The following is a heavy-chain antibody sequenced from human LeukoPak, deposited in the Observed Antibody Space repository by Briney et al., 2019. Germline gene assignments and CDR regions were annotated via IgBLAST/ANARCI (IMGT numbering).Heavy chain of an antibody. J-gene: IGHJ4*02. V-gene: IGHV3-30-3*01. Sequence: GGSLRLSCAASGFTFSSYAIHWVRPAPGKGLEWVAVISYDGSNKYYADSVKGRFTISRDNSKNTLYLQMNSLTAEDTAVYYCARASKAGYTAMVPLDYWGQGTLVTVSS. D-gene: IGHD5-18*01. CDR3: ARASKAGYTAMVPLDY. CDR2: ISYDGSNK. CDR1: GFTFSSYA.